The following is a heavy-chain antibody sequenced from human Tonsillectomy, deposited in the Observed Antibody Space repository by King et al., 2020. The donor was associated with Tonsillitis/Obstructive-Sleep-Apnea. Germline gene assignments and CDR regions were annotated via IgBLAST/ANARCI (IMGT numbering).Heavy chain of an antibody. CDR1: GFTFSNYW. CDR2: INSDGSTT. D-gene: IGHD3-3*01. Sequence: VQLVESGGGLVQPGGSLRLSCAASGFTFSNYWMHWVRQAPGKGLVWVSRINSDGSTTTYADSVKGRFTISRDNAKNTLYLQMNSLRAEDTAVYYCARDMIVEVARPGYDYYMDVWGTGTTVTVSS. V-gene: IGHV3-74*01. J-gene: IGHJ6*03. CDR3: ARDMIVEVARPGYDYYMDV.